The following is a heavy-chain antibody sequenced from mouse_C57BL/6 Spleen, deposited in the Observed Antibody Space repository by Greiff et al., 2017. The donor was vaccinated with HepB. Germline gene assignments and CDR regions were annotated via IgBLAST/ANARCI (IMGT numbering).Heavy chain of an antibody. CDR3: ARVGIYDYDRGYAMDY. J-gene: IGHJ4*01. CDR2: ILPGSGST. Sequence: QVQLQQSGAELMKPGASVKLSCKATGYTFTGYWIEWVKQRPGHGLEWIGEILPGSGSTNYNEKFKGKATFTADTSSNTAYMQLSSLTTEDSAIYYCARVGIYDYDRGYAMDYWGQGTSVTVSS. V-gene: IGHV1-9*01. CDR1: GYTFTGYW. D-gene: IGHD2-4*01.